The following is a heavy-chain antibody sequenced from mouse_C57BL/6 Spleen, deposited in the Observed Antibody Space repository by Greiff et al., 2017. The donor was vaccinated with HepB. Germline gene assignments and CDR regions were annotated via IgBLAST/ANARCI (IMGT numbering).Heavy chain of an antibody. CDR1: GYSFTDYN. V-gene: IGHV1-39*01. CDR2: INPNYGTT. J-gene: IGHJ2*01. D-gene: IGHD1-1*01. Sequence: EVQLKESGPELVKPGASVKISCKASGYSFTDYNMNWVKQSNGKSLEWIGVINPNYGTTSYNQKFKGKATLTVDQSSSTAYMQLNSLTSEDSAVYYYARIDYGSSYEAGYFDYWGQGTTLTVSS. CDR3: ARIDYGSSYEAGYFDY.